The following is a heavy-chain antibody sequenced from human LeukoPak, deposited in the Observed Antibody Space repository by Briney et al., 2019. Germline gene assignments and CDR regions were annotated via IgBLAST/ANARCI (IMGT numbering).Heavy chain of an antibody. CDR1: GFTFSGSA. V-gene: IGHV3-73*01. Sequence: GGSLRLSCAASGFTFSGSAMHWVRQASGKGLEWVGRIRSKTNNYATAYAASVKGRFTISRDDSRNTAYLQMNSLKTEDTAVYYCARRLGPFDYWGQGTLVTVSS. J-gene: IGHJ4*02. CDR2: IRSKTNNYAT. D-gene: IGHD3-16*01. CDR3: ARRLGPFDY.